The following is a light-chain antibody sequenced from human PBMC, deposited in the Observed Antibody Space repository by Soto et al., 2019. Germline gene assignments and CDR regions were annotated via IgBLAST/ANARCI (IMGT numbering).Light chain of an antibody. CDR2: DVS. Sequence: QSALTQPASVSGSPGQSITISCTGTSSDVGGYNYVSWYQQHPGKAPKLMIYDVSNRPSGVSNRFSGSKSGNTASLTISGLQAEDEDDYYCSSYTSGSTYVVFGGGTKLTVL. V-gene: IGLV2-14*01. J-gene: IGLJ2*01. CDR3: SSYTSGSTYVV. CDR1: SSDVGGYNY.